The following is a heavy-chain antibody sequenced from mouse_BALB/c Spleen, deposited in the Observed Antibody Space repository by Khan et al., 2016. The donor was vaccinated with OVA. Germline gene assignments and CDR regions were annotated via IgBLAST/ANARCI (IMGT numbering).Heavy chain of an antibody. D-gene: IGHD1-1*01. CDR2: INPYNDGT. J-gene: IGHJ4*01. CDR1: GYTFTSYV. V-gene: IGHV1S136*01. CDR3: ARYGSSPYYAMDY. Sequence: EVELVESGPELVKPGASVKMSCKASGYTFTSYVMHWVKQKPGQGLEWIGYINPYNDGTKYNEKFKGKATLTSDKSSSTAYMELSSLTSEDSAVYYWARYGSSPYYAMDYWGQGTSVTVSS.